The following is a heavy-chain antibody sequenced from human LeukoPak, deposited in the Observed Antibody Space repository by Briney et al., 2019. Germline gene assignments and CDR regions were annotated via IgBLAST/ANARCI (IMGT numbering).Heavy chain of an antibody. Sequence: SEALSLTCAVYGESFSGYYWSWIRQPPGKGLEWIGEINHSGSTNYNPSLKSRVTISVDTSKNHFSLKLSSVTAADTAVYYCAREYPKGGSYRFDPWGQGTLVTVSS. CDR3: AREYPKGGSYRFDP. CDR1: GESFSGYY. D-gene: IGHD1-26*01. J-gene: IGHJ5*02. V-gene: IGHV4-34*01. CDR2: INHSGST.